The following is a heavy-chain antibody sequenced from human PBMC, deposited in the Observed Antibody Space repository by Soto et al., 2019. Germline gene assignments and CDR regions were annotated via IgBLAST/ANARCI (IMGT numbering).Heavy chain of an antibody. V-gene: IGHV3-48*01. D-gene: IGHD6-19*01. Sequence: PGGSLRLSCAASGFTFSSYSMNWVRQAPGKGLEWVSYISSSSSTIYYADSVKGRFTISRDNAKNTLYLQMNSLRAEDTAVYYCASMQWPPRNYYGMDVWGQGTTVTVSS. CDR3: ASMQWPPRNYYGMDV. CDR1: GFTFSSYS. CDR2: ISSSSSTI. J-gene: IGHJ6*02.